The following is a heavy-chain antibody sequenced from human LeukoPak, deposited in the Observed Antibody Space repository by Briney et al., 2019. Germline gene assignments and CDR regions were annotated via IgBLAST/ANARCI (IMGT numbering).Heavy chain of an antibody. Sequence: PGGSLRLSCAASGFTFSSYGMHWVRQPPGKGLEWIGSIYYSGSTYYNPSLKSRVTISVDTSKNQFSLKLSSVTAADTAVYYCVSIGYSNYYYGMDVWGQGTTVTVSS. V-gene: IGHV4-39*01. CDR2: IYYSGST. CDR3: VSIGYSNYYYGMDV. CDR1: GFTFSSYG. D-gene: IGHD4-11*01. J-gene: IGHJ6*02.